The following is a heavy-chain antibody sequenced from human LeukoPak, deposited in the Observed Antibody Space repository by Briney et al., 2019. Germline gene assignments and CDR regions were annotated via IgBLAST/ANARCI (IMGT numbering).Heavy chain of an antibody. CDR1: GYTSTSYY. CDR2: INPSGGST. CDR3: ARNAYCGGDCYTQFYFDY. J-gene: IGHJ4*02. V-gene: IGHV1-46*01. D-gene: IGHD2-21*02. Sequence: ASVKVSCKASGYTSTSYYMHWVRQAPGQGLEWMGIINPSGGSTSYAQKFQGRVTMTRDTSTSTVYMELSSLRSEDTAVYYCARNAYCGGDCYTQFYFDYWGQGTLVTVSS.